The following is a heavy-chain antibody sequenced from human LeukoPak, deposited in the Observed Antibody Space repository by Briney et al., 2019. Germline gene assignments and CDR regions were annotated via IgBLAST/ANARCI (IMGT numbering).Heavy chain of an antibody. CDR3: ARIVDYGWFDP. Sequence: ASVKVSCKASGYTFTSYDINWVRQATGQGLEWMGWMNPNSGNTGYAQKFQGRVTMTRNTSINTAYMELSSLRSEDTAIYYCARIVDYGWFDPWGQGTLVAVSS. V-gene: IGHV1-8*01. CDR1: GYTFTSYD. D-gene: IGHD3-16*01. CDR2: MNPNSGNT. J-gene: IGHJ5*02.